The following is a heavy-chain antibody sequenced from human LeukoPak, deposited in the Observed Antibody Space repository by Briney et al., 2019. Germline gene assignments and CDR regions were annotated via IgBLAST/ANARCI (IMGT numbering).Heavy chain of an antibody. CDR3: ARTTYGSGNPYFDY. CDR2: ISSSGSTI. V-gene: IGHV3-48*03. CDR1: GFTFSSYE. Sequence: PGGSLRLSCAASGFTFSSYEMNWDRQAPGKGLEWVSYISSSGSTIYYADSVKGRFTISRDNAKNSLYLQMNSLRAEDTAVYYCARTTYGSGNPYFDYWGQGTLVTVSS. D-gene: IGHD3-10*01. J-gene: IGHJ4*02.